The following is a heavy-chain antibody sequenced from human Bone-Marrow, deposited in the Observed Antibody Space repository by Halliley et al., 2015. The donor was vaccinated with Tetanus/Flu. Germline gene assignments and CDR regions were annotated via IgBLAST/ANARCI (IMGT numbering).Heavy chain of an antibody. CDR2: LSGNGANT. V-gene: IGHV3-64D*06. CDR1: GFIFGNYD. Sequence: SLRLSCSASGFIFGNYDMHWVRQAPGKGLEYVSGLSGNGANTDYADAVKGRFTISRDNSKNTLYLQMSSLLTEDTAIYFCVKRNASGWYENWGQGTLVTVSS. D-gene: IGHD6-19*01. J-gene: IGHJ4*02. CDR3: VKRNASGWYEN.